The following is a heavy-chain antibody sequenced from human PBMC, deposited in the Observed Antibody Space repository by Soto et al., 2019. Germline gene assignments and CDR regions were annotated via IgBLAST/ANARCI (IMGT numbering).Heavy chain of an antibody. CDR3: AFRYCSSTSCYARDAFDI. CDR1: GGSISSYY. J-gene: IGHJ3*02. D-gene: IGHD2-2*01. Sequence: SETLSLTCTVSGGSISSYYWSWIRQPPGKGLEWIGYIYYSGSTNYNPSLKSRVTISVDTSKNQFSLKLSSVTAADTAVYYCAFRYCSSTSCYARDAFDIWGQGTMVTVSS. CDR2: IYYSGST. V-gene: IGHV4-59*12.